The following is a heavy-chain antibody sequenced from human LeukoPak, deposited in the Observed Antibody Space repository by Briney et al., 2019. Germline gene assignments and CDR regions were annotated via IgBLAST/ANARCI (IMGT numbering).Heavy chain of an antibody. V-gene: IGHV3-23*01. J-gene: IGHJ4*02. CDR2: ISGSGGST. CDR1: GFTFSSYA. D-gene: IGHD6-13*01. CDR3: ATYSSSWYCFDY. Sequence: GGSLRLSRAASGFTFSSYAMSWVRQAPGKGLEWVSAISGSGGSTYYADSVKGRFTISRDNSKNTLYLQMNSLRAEDTAVYYCATYSSSWYCFDYWGQGTLVTVSS.